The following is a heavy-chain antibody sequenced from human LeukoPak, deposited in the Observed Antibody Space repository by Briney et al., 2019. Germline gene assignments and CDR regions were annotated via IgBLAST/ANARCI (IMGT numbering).Heavy chain of an antibody. J-gene: IGHJ4*02. CDR3: ARHTAAAGPYFDY. CDR1: GGSISSGGYY. V-gene: IGHV4-31*03. D-gene: IGHD6-13*01. Sequence: PSQTLSLTCTVSGGSISSGGYYWSWIRQHPGKGLEWIGYIYYSGSTYYNPSLKSRVTISVDTSKNQFSLKLSSVTAADTAVYYCARHTAAAGPYFDYWGQGTLVTVSS. CDR2: IYYSGST.